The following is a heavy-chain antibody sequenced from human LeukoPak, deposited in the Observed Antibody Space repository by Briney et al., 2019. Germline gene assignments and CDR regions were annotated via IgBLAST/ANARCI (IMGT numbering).Heavy chain of an antibody. V-gene: IGHV4-59*12. Sequence: SETLSLTCTVSGGSISSYYWSWIRQPPGKGLEWIGYIYYSGSTNYNPSLKSRVTISVDTSKNQFSLKLSSVTAADTAVYYCATGSNCSSTSCYFGGDYWGQGTLVTVSS. CDR2: IYYSGST. CDR3: ATGSNCSSTSCYFGGDY. J-gene: IGHJ4*02. CDR1: GGSISSYY. D-gene: IGHD2-2*01.